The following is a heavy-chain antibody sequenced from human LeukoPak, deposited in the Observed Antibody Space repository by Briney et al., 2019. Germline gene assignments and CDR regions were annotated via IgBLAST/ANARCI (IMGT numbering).Heavy chain of an antibody. Sequence: SETLSLTCTVSGGSISSGSYYWSWVRQPAGKGLEWIGRIYTSGSTNYNPSLKSRVTISVDTSKNQFSLKLSSVTAADTAVYYCARGVYDFWSGLTLRQEVYYGMDVWGQGTTVTVSS. CDR3: ARGVYDFWSGLTLRQEVYYGMDV. CDR1: GGSISSGSYY. V-gene: IGHV4-61*02. D-gene: IGHD3-3*01. J-gene: IGHJ6*02. CDR2: IYTSGST.